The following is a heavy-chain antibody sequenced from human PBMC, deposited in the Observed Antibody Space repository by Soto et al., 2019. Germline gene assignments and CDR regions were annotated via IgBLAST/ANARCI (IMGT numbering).Heavy chain of an antibody. CDR1: GGSITTGGRY. CDR3: AQALVFTGGDGFDI. D-gene: IGHD1-1*01. V-gene: IGHV4-31*02. Sequence: QVRLQEWGPGLVKPSQTLSLKCSVSGGSITTGGRYWSWIRQLPGKGLEGIGDLYYSANTYYNASLKRRVTISVEAAKNHFSLKLSSVTAADPAVYYCAQALVFTGGDGFDIWGQGRLVTVSS. CDR2: LYYSANT. J-gene: IGHJ3*02.